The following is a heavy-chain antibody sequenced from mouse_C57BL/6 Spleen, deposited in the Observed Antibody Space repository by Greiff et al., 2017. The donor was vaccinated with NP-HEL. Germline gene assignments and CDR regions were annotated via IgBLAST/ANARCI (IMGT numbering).Heavy chain of an antibody. Sequence: VQLQQSGPELVKPGASVKISCKASGYAFSSSWMHWVKQRPGKGLEWIGRIYPGDGDTNYNGKFKGKATLTADKSSSTAYMQLSSLTSEDSAVYFCARPSSGPAWFAYWGQGTLVTVSA. J-gene: IGHJ3*01. CDR3: ARPSSGPAWFAY. CDR1: GYAFSSSW. V-gene: IGHV1-82*01. D-gene: IGHD3-2*02. CDR2: IYPGDGDT.